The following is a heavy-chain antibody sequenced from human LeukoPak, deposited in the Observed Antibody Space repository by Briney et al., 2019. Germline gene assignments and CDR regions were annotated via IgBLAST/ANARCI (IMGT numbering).Heavy chain of an antibody. D-gene: IGHD3-3*01. J-gene: IGHJ3*02. CDR3: ARNLDLVRGVTPGVGAFDI. Sequence: SETLSLTCAVSGYTFSSSKWWGWIRDPPGKGQEWIDYNYDGGGTYYIQSLKSRVAMSVDPCKNPFHLKLSSVTDVDTAVYYCARNLDLVRGVTPGVGAFDIWGQGTMVTVSS. CDR2: NYDGGGT. V-gene: IGHV4-28*01. CDR1: GYTFSSSKW.